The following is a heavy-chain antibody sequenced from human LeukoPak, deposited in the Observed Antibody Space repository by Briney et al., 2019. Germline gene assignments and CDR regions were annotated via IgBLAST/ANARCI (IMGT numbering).Heavy chain of an antibody. J-gene: IGHJ6*03. CDR2: ISHSGTT. CDR1: GGTFSSYIYP. D-gene: IGHD1-14*01. V-gene: IGHV4-39*07. CDR3: AREVGNSYYYYFMDV. Sequence: PSETLSLTCTVSGGTFSSYIYPWGWIRQPPGKGLEGIGSISHSGTTYYNPSLKSRVTISIDTSKSQFSLKLNSVTAADTAVYYWAREVGNSYYYYFMDVWGRGTTVTVSS.